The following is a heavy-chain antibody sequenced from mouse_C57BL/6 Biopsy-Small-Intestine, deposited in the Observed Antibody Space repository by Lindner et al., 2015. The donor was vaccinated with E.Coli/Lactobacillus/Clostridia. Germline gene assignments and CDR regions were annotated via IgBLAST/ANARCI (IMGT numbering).Heavy chain of an antibody. J-gene: IGHJ2*01. V-gene: IGHV6-3*01. CDR2: IRLKSDNYAT. CDR1: GFTFSNYW. CDR3: TQRTY. Sequence: VQLQESGGGLVQPGGSMKLSCVASGFTFSNYWMNWVRQSPEKGLEWVAQIRLKSDNYATHYAESVKGRFTISRDDSKSSVYLQMNFLRAEDTGIYYCTQRTYWGQGTTLTVSS.